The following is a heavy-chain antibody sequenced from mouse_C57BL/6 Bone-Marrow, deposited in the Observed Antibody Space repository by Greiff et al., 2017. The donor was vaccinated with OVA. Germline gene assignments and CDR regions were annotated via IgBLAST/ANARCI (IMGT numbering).Heavy chain of an antibody. CDR1: GYTFTSYW. Sequence: VQLQQPGAELVKPGASVKMSCKASGYTFTSYWITWVKQRPGQGLEWIGDIYPGSGSTKYNETFKSKATLTVDKSSSTAYVQLSSLTSENSAVYYCARWGYWGQGTLVTVSA. CDR3: ARWGY. J-gene: IGHJ3*01. V-gene: IGHV1-55*01. CDR2: IYPGSGST.